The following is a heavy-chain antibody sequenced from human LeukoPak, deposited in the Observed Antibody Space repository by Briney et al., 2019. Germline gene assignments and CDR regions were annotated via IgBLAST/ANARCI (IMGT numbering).Heavy chain of an antibody. CDR2: IYSGGST. CDR1: GFTVSSNY. V-gene: IGHV3-53*01. J-gene: IGHJ3*02. D-gene: IGHD3-3*01. Sequence: GGSLRLSCEASGFTVSSNYMSWVRQAPGKGLRWVSVIYSGGSTYYADSVKGRFTISRDNSKNTLYLQMNSLRAEDTAVYYCAREFTIFGVVIQRYDAFDIWGQGTMVTVSS. CDR3: AREFTIFGVVIQRYDAFDI.